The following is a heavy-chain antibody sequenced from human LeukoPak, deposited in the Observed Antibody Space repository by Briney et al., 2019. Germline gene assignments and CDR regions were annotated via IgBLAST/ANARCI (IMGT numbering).Heavy chain of an antibody. J-gene: IGHJ6*04. CDR2: IKKDGSGI. CDR1: GFPFSNSW. V-gene: IGHV3-7*03. Sequence: GGSLRLSCAVSGFPFSNSWMYWVRQAPGKGLEGVANIKKDGSGISYVESVKGRFIISRDNSRNSLCLQMNSLKVEDTAVYFCAGGYAMDVWGKGTAVTVYS. CDR3: AGGYAMDV.